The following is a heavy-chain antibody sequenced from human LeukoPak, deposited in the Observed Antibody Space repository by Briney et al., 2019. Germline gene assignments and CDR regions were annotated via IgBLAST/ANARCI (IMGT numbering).Heavy chain of an antibody. D-gene: IGHD6-19*01. Sequence: GGSLRLSCAASGFTFSSYSMNWVPQAPGEGLECVSSISSSSRYINYADSVKGRFTISRDNAKNTLYLQMNSLRAEDTAVYYCAKDPSGWSYYFGYWGQGTLVTVSS. J-gene: IGHJ4*02. CDR2: ISSSSRYI. CDR3: AKDPSGWSYYFGY. V-gene: IGHV3-21*01. CDR1: GFTFSSYS.